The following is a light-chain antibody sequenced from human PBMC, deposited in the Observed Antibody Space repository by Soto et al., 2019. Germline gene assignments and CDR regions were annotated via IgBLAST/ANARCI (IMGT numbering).Light chain of an antibody. CDR3: CSYADSSTL. J-gene: IGLJ3*02. CDR1: SSDVGNYNL. V-gene: IGLV2-23*01. Sequence: QSVLTQPASVSGSPGQSITISCTGTSSDVGNYNLVSWYQQHPGKAPKLMIYEDTKRPPGVSNRFSGSKSANTASLTISGLQAEDEGDYYCCSYADSSTLFGGGTKLTVL. CDR2: EDT.